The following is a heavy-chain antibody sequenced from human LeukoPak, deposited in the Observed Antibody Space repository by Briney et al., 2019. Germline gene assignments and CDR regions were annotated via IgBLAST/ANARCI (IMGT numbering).Heavy chain of an antibody. J-gene: IGHJ5*02. Sequence: SETLSLTCTASGGSISSGGYYWSWIRQHPGKGLEWIGYIYYSGSTYYDPSLKSRVTISVDTSKNQFSLKLSSVTAADTAVYYCASSYGDYVVWFDPWGQGTLVTVSS. D-gene: IGHD4-17*01. CDR2: IYYSGST. CDR3: ASSYGDYVVWFDP. V-gene: IGHV4-31*03. CDR1: GGSISSGGYY.